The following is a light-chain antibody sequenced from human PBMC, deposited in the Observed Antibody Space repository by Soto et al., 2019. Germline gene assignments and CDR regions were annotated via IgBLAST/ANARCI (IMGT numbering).Light chain of an antibody. Sequence: EIVLTQSPATLSLSPGERATLSCRASQSVNNFLAWYQQRRGQAPRLLIHGASNRATGIPDRFSGSGSGTDFTLTISRLEPEDFAVYFCQQYAGSPRTFGQGTKVDIK. J-gene: IGKJ1*01. CDR3: QQYAGSPRT. V-gene: IGKV3-20*01. CDR2: GAS. CDR1: QSVNNF.